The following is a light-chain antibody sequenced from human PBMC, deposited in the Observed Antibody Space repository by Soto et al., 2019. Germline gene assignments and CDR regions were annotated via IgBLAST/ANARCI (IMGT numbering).Light chain of an antibody. Sequence: DIQMTQSPSTLSASVVDRVTITCRASQSISSRLAWYQQKPGKAPKLLIYDASSLESGVPSRFSGSGSGTEFTLTISSLQPDDFATYYCQQYNSYSWTFGQGTKVDIK. CDR1: QSISSR. V-gene: IGKV1-5*01. CDR2: DAS. CDR3: QQYNSYSWT. J-gene: IGKJ1*01.